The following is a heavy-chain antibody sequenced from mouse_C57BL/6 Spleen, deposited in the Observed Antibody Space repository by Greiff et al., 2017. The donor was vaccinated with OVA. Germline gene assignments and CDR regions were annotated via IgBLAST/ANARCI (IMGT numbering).Heavy chain of an antibody. CDR1: GYTFTSYW. Sequence: QVQLQQPGAELVKPGASVKLSCKASGYTFTSYWMHWVKQRPGQGLEWIGMIHPNSGSTNYNEKFKSKATLTVVKSSSTTYMQLSSLTSEDSAVYYCARGGSSRAMDYWGQGTSVTVSS. D-gene: IGHD1-1*01. J-gene: IGHJ4*01. CDR2: IHPNSGST. V-gene: IGHV1-64*01. CDR3: ARGGSSRAMDY.